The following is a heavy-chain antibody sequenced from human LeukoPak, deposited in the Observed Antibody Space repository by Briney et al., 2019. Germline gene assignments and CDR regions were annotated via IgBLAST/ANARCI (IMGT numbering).Heavy chain of an antibody. CDR3: ARGEVVTAPGANFVDY. D-gene: IGHD2-21*02. J-gene: IGHJ4*02. CDR2: ISAYNGNT. CDR1: GYTFTSYG. V-gene: IGHV1-18*01. Sequence: ASVKVSCKASGYTFTSYGISWVRQAPGQGLEWTGWISAYNGNTNYAQKLQGRVTMTTDTSTSTAYMELRSLRSDDTAVYYCARGEVVTAPGANFVDYWGQGTLVTVSS.